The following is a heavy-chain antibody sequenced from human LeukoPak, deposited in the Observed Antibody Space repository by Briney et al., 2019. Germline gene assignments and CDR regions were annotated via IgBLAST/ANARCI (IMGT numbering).Heavy chain of an antibody. J-gene: IGHJ6*02. V-gene: IGHV3-74*01. D-gene: IGHD1/OR15-1a*01. Sequence: GGSLRLSCAASGFTFSSYWMHWVRQAPGKGLVWVSHISGDGSLRTYADSVKGRFTISRDNAKNTLHLQMDSLGAEDTAVYYCATDRFYNLNIWGQGTTVTVSS. CDR1: GFTFSSYW. CDR2: ISGDGSLR. CDR3: ATDRFYNLNI.